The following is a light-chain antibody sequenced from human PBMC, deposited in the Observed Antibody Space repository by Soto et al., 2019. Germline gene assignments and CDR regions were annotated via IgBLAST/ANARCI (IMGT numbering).Light chain of an antibody. CDR1: QSVSSN. CDR2: GAS. CDR3: QQYNNWPPKWT. J-gene: IGKJ1*01. V-gene: IGKV3-15*01. Sequence: EIVITHSPATLSVSPGERATLSCRASQSVSSNLAWYQQKPGQAPRLLIYGASTRATGIPARFSGSGSGTEFTLTISSLQSEDFAVYYCQQYNNWPPKWTFGQGTKVDIK.